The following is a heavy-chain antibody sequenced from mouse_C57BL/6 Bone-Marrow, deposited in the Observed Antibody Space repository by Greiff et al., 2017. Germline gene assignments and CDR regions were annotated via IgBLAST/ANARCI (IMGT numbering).Heavy chain of an antibody. D-gene: IGHD4-1*01. CDR1: GYAFSSSW. CDR3: SSNWYYAMDY. V-gene: IGHV1-82*01. Sequence: VKLVESGPELVKPGASVKISCKASGYAFSSSWMNWVKQRPGKGLEWIGRIYPGDGDTNYNGKFKGKATLTADKSSSTAYMQLSSLTSEDSAVYFCSSNWYYAMDYWGQGTSVTVSS. J-gene: IGHJ4*01. CDR2: IYPGDGDT.